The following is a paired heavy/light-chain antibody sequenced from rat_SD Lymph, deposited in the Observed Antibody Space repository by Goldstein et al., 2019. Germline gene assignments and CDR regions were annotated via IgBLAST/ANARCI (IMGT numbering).Heavy chain of an antibody. J-gene: IGHJ2*01. CDR1: GFTFSNYY. CDR3: TTLGGY. CDR2: ISTGGGST. D-gene: IGHD4-3*01. V-gene: IGHV5-27*01. Sequence: EVQLVESGGGLVQPGRSLKLSCAASGFTFSNYYMAWVRQAPTKGLEWVAYISTGGGSTYYRDSVKGRFTISRDNAKSTLYLQMDSLRSEDTATYYCTTLGGYWGQGVMVTVSS.
Light chain of an antibody. J-gene: IGKJ1*01. CDR3: LQRTHNPPT. V-gene: IGKV1S28*01. CDR2: QVS. CDR1: QSLVHSNGNTY. Sequence: DVVLTQTPVSLLISLGGQASISCRSSQSLVHSNGNTYLHWYLQKPGQSPQLLIYQVSNRFSGIPDRFSGSGSGTDFTLKISRVEPEDLGVYYCLQRTHNPPTFGGGTKLELK.